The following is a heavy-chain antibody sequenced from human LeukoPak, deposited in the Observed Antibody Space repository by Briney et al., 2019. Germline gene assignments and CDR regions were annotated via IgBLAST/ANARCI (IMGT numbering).Heavy chain of an antibody. CDR2: IWYDGSKK. J-gene: IGHJ3*02. D-gene: IGHD2-2*03. CDR3: ARDRGYCSSTSCLDAFDI. V-gene: IGHV3-33*01. CDR1: GFTFSSYG. Sequence: GGSLRLSCSASGFTFSSYGMHWVRQAPGKGLEWVAVIWYDGSKKYYADSVKGRFTISRDNSKNTLYLQMNSLRAEDTAVYYCARDRGYCSSTSCLDAFDIWGQGTMVTVSS.